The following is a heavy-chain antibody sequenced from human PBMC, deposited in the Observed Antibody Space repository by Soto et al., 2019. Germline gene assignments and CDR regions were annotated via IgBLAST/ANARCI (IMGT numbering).Heavy chain of an antibody. J-gene: IGHJ6*03. CDR3: AVPRASGSYYYYYMDV. CDR1: GFTFSSYS. Sequence: GGSLRLSCAASGFTFSSYSMNWVRQAPGKGLEWVSSISSSSSYIYYADSVKGRFTISRDNAKNSLYLQMNSLRAEDTAVYYCAVPRASGSYYYYYMDVWGKGTTVTVSS. CDR2: ISSSSSYI. D-gene: IGHD3-10*01. V-gene: IGHV3-21*01.